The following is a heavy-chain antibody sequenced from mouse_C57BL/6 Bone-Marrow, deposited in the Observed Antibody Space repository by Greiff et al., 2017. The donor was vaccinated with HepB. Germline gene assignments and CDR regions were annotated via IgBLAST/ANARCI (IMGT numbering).Heavy chain of an antibody. CDR3: TLTTVEATPGDY. CDR2: IDPENGDT. V-gene: IGHV14-4*01. J-gene: IGHJ2*01. Sequence: VQLQQSGAELVRPGASVKLSCTASGFNIKDDYMHWVKQRPEQGLEWIGWIDPENGDTEYASKFQGKATITADTSSNTAYLQLSSLTSEDTAVYYCTLTTVEATPGDYWGQGTTLTVSS. CDR1: GFNIKDDY. D-gene: IGHD1-1*01.